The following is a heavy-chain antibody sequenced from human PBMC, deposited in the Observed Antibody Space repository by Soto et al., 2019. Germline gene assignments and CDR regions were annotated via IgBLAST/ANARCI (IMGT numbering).Heavy chain of an antibody. D-gene: IGHD2-15*01. CDR3: ARGGPQVVHNWVDP. V-gene: IGHV5-10-1*01. CDR2: IDPTDSYT. Sequence: EVKLVQSGAEVKKPGESLRISCKGSGYTFTSYWINWVRQMPGKGLEWMGRIDPTDSYTNYNPSFQGHVTISADKSLSTAYLQWDSLRASDTATYYGARGGPQVVHNWVDPWGQGTLVTVSS. CDR1: GYTFTSYW. J-gene: IGHJ5*02.